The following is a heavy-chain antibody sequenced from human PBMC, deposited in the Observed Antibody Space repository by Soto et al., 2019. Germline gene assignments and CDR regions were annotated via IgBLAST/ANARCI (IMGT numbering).Heavy chain of an antibody. J-gene: IGHJ3*01. CDR2: IKQDGGET. V-gene: IGHV3-7*03. CDR3: ARHGFHRDALDL. D-gene: IGHD2-2*03. CDR1: GFSFTNHW. Sequence: EMQLEESGGGLVQPGGSRRLSCEASGFSFTNHWMSWVRQAPGKGLEWLANIKQDGGETYYLESVKGRFSISRDNANDSVYLQMSGLRAEDTAVYYCARHGFHRDALDLCCQGTLVTVSS.